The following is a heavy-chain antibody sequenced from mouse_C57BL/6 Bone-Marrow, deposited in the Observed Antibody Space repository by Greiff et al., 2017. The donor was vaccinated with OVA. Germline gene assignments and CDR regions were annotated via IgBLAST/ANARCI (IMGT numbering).Heavy chain of an antibody. Sequence: EVKLMESGPGLVKPSQSLSLTCSVTGYSITSGYYWNWIRQFPGNKLEWMGYISYDGSNNYNPSLKNRISITRDTSKNQFFLKLNSVTTEDTATYYCASERLLRLFAYWGQGTLVTVSA. CDR2: ISYDGSN. CDR1: GYSITSGYY. CDR3: ASERLLRLFAY. J-gene: IGHJ3*01. V-gene: IGHV3-6*01. D-gene: IGHD2-3*01.